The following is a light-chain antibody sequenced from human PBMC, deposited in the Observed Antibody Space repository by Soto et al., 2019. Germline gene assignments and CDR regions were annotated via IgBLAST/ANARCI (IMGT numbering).Light chain of an antibody. CDR2: DAS. V-gene: IGKV1-12*01. J-gene: IGKJ1*01. CDR1: QGITSW. Sequence: DVQMTQSPSYVSASVGDTVTITCRASQGITSWLAWYQQIPGKAPKLLIYDASTLQTGVPSRFSGSGSGTDFTLTISYLQSEDFGTYYCQQFYNYPRTFGQGTKVDIK. CDR3: QQFYNYPRT.